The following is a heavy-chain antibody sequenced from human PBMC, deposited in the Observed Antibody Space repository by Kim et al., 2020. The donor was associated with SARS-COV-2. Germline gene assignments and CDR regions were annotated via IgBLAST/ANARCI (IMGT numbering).Heavy chain of an antibody. Sequence: SETLSLTCAVYGGSFSGYYWSWIRQPPGKGLEWIGEINHSGSTNYNPSLKSRVTISVDTSKNQFSLKLSSVTAADTAVYYCAWDSGGQLKTRVGYYGMDVWGQGTTVTVSS. CDR2: INHSGST. CDR3: AWDSGGQLKTRVGYYGMDV. V-gene: IGHV4-34*01. D-gene: IGHD6-13*01. J-gene: IGHJ6*02. CDR1: GGSFSGYY.